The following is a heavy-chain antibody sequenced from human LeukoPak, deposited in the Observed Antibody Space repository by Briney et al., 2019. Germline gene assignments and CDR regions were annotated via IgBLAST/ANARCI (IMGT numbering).Heavy chain of an antibody. Sequence: GGSLRLSCAVSGFTVSSNYMSWVRQAPGKGLEWVSFIYSGGSTYYADSVKGRFTISRDNSKNTLYLQINSLRAEDTAVYYCARATVTTFMLEYWGQGTLVTVSS. CDR1: GFTVSSNY. V-gene: IGHV3-53*01. J-gene: IGHJ4*02. D-gene: IGHD4-17*01. CDR2: IYSGGST. CDR3: ARATVTTFMLEY.